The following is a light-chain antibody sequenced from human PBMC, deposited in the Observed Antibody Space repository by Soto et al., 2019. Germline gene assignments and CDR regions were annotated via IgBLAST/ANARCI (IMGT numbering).Light chain of an antibody. J-gene: IGLJ1*01. Sequence: QSALTQPASVSGSPGQSITISCTGTSSDVGGYNYVSWYQQQPGKAPKLMIHEVSNRPSGVSNRFSGSKSGNTASLTISGVQAEDEADYYCSAYTSSRAYVFGIGTKLTVL. CDR3: SAYTSSRAYV. V-gene: IGLV2-14*01. CDR2: EVS. CDR1: SSDVGGYNY.